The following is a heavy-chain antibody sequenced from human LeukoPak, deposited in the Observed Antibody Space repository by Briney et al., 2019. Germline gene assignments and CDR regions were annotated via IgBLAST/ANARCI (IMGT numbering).Heavy chain of an antibody. CDR3: ARGPREYCSSTSCLAGDY. CDR2: ISAYNGNT. V-gene: IGHV1-18*01. D-gene: IGHD2-2*01. CDR1: GYTFTSYG. J-gene: IGHJ4*02. Sequence: ASVKVSCKASGYTFTSYGISWVRQAPGQGLEWMGWISAYNGNTNYVQKLQGRVTMTTDTSTSTAYMELRSLRSDDTAVYYCARGPREYCSSTSCLAGDYWGQGTLVTVSS.